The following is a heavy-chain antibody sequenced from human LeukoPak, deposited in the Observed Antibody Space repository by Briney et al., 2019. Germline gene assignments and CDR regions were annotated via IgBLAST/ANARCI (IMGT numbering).Heavy chain of an antibody. CDR2: IYTSGRP. CDR3: ARGGAYNWNYVRAAGKRYFDL. D-gene: IGHD1-7*01. V-gene: IGHV4-4*07. CDR1: GGSISSYY. J-gene: IGHJ2*01. Sequence: SETLSLTCTVSGGSISSYYWSWIRQPAGKGLEWIGRIYTSGRPNYNRSLKSRVTMSVDTSKNQFSLKLSSVTAADTAVYYCARGGAYNWNYVRAAGKRYFDLWGRGTLVTVSS.